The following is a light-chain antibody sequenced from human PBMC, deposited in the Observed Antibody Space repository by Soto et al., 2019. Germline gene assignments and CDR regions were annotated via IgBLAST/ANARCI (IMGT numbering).Light chain of an antibody. V-gene: IGLV2-8*01. Sequence: SVLTQPPSASGSPGQSVTISCTGTSSDVGGYNYVSWYQQHPGKAPKLMIYEVSKRPSGVPDRFSGSKSGNTASLTISGLQAEDEADYYCSSYAGSNIWVFGGGTQLTVL. CDR3: SSYAGSNIWV. CDR2: EVS. CDR1: SSDVGGYNY. J-gene: IGLJ3*02.